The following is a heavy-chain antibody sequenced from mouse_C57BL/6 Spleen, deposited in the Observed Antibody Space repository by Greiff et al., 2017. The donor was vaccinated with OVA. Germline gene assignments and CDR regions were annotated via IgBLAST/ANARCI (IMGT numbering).Heavy chain of an antibody. CDR2: INPSNGGT. CDR3: ASNYGLYYAMDY. V-gene: IGHV1-53*01. J-gene: IGHJ4*01. CDR1: CYTFTCYW. Sequence: VQLQQPGTELVQPGASVKLSCTASCYTFTCYWMHWVKQRPGRGLEWIGNINPSNGGTNYNEKFKSKATLTVEESSSTAYMQLSSLTSDDAAVYYCASNYGLYYAMDYWGQGTSVTVSS. D-gene: IGHD1-1*01.